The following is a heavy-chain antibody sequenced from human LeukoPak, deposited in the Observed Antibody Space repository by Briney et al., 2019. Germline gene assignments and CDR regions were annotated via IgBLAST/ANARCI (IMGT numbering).Heavy chain of an antibody. V-gene: IGHV1-2*02. CDR2: MNPNSGGI. Sequence: ASVKVSWKASGYTFVTDDINWVRQASGQGLEWMGWMNPNSGGINYAQKFQGRVTVTRDTSISTAYMELSSLRSDDTAVYYCARGGGGIYYMDVWGKGTTVTVSS. D-gene: IGHD4-23*01. CDR1: GYTFVTDD. J-gene: IGHJ6*03. CDR3: ARGGGGIYYMDV.